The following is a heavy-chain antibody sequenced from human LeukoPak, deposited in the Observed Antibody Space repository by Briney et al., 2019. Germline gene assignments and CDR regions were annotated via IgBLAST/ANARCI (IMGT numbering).Heavy chain of an antibody. CDR2: IYHSGSP. D-gene: IGHD1-1*01. V-gene: IGHV4-4*02. Sequence: GSLRLSCAASGFTVSSSYMYWVRQPPGKGLEWIGEIYHSGSPNYNPSLKSRVTISVDKSRNHFSLNLSSVTAADTAVYYCARVNINNWHSCDYWGQGTLVTVSS. CDR1: GFTVSSSYM. J-gene: IGHJ4*02. CDR3: ARVNINNWHSCDY.